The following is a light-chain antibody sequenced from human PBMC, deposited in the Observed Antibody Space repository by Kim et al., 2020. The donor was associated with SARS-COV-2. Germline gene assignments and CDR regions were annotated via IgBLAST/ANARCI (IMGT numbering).Light chain of an antibody. J-gene: IGKJ4*01. CDR3: QQRSNRNSLT. V-gene: IGKV3-11*01. CDR1: QSVRNY. Sequence: SPGERATLACRASQSVRNYLAWYQQKPGQAPRLLIYDASNRATGIPARFSGSGSGTDFTLTISSLEPEDFAVYYCQQRSNRNSLTFGGGTKVNIK. CDR2: DAS.